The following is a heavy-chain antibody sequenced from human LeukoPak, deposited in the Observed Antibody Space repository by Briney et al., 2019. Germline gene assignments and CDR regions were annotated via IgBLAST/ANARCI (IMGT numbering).Heavy chain of an antibody. CDR1: GGSFSGYY. D-gene: IGHD2-2*01. Sequence: SETLSLACAVYGGSFSGYYWSWIRQPPGKGLEWIGEINHSGSTNYNPSLKSRVTISVDTSKNQFSLKLSSVTAADTAVYYCARGRRSTDIVVVPAAAATFDPWGQGTLVTVSS. CDR3: ARGRRSTDIVVVPAAAATFDP. J-gene: IGHJ5*02. V-gene: IGHV4-34*01. CDR2: INHSGST.